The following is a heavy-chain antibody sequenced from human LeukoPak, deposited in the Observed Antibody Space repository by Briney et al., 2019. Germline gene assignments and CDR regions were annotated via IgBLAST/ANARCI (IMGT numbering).Heavy chain of an antibody. J-gene: IGHJ4*02. D-gene: IGHD3-22*01. CDR1: GYSISSGYY. CDR2: IYHSGST. Sequence: PSETLSLTCTVSGYSISSGYYWGWIRQPPGKGLEWIGSIYHSGSTYYNPSLKSRVTISVDTSKNQFSLKLSSVTAADTAVYYCARAINSYDSSGYYSASGAFDIWDQGTLVTVSS. CDR3: ARAINSYDSSGYYSASGAFDI. V-gene: IGHV4-38-2*02.